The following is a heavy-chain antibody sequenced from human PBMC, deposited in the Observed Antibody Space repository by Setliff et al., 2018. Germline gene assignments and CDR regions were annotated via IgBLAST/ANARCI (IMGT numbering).Heavy chain of an antibody. D-gene: IGHD3-22*01. V-gene: IGHV4-30-4*01. CDR2: IYYSGST. J-gene: IGHJ4*02. Sequence: KSSETLSLTCTVSGDSISIDDYYWSWIRQPPGKGLEWIGYIYYSGSTYCNPSLKSRVTISVDTSKNQFSLKLSSVTAADTAVYYCAREGGSSGYRVYYFDYWGQGTLVTVSS. CDR3: AREGGSSGYRVYYFDY. CDR1: GDSISIDDYY.